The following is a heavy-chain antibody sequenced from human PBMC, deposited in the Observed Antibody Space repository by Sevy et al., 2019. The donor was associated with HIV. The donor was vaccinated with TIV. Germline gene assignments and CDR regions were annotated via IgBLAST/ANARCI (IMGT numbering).Heavy chain of an antibody. D-gene: IGHD6-6*01. CDR1: GFTFSDYY. CDR3: ARDRIAARPDY. CDR2: ISSSSSYT. V-gene: IGHV3-11*06. Sequence: GGSLRLTCAASGFTFSDYYMSWIRLAPGKGLEWVSYISSSSSYTNYADSVKGRFTISRDNAKNSLYLQMNSLRAEDTAVYYCARDRIAARPDYWGQGTLVTVSS. J-gene: IGHJ4*02.